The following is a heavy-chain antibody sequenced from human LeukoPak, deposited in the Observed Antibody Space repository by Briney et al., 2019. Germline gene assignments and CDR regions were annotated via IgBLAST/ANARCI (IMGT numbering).Heavy chain of an antibody. CDR3: ARVGLYDSSGYTQGHDAFDI. V-gene: IGHV1-69*05. CDR1: GGTFSSYA. CDR2: IIPIFGTA. D-gene: IGHD3-22*01. Sequence: GASVKVSCKASGGTFSSYAISWVRQAPGQGLEWMGRIIPIFGTANYAQKFQGRVTITTDESTSTAYMELSSLRSEDTAVYYCARVGLYDSSGYTQGHDAFDIWGQGTMVTVSS. J-gene: IGHJ3*02.